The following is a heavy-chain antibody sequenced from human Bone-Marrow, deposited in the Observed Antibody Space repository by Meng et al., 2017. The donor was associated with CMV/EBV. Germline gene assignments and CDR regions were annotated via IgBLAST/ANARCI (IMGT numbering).Heavy chain of an antibody. V-gene: IGHV4-59*01. CDR1: GGSISSYY. J-gene: IGHJ4*02. CDR2: IYYSGST. D-gene: IGHD1-26*01. Sequence: SETLSLTCTVSGGSISSYYWSRIRQPPGKGLEWIGYIYYSGSTNYNPSLKSRVTISVDTSKNQFSLKLSSVTAADTAVYYCARDLGGSYPNWGQGTLVTVSS. CDR3: ARDLGGSYPN.